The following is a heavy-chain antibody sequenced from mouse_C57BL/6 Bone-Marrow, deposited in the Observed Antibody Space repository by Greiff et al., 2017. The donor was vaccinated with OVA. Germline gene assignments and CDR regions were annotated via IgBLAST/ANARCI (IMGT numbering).Heavy chain of an antibody. CDR3: ASPESNYFFSAMDY. CDR2: IWSGGST. V-gene: IGHV2-2*01. CDR1: GFSLTSYG. D-gene: IGHD2-5*01. Sequence: VQLQQSGPGLVQPSQSLSITCTVSGFSLTSYGVHWVRQSPGKGLEWLGVIWSGGSTDYNAAFISRLSISKDNSKSQVFFKMNSLQADDTAIYYCASPESNYFFSAMDYWGQGTSVTVSS. J-gene: IGHJ4*01.